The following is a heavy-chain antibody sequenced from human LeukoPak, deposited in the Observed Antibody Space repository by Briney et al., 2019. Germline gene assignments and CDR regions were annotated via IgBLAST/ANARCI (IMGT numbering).Heavy chain of an antibody. D-gene: IGHD6-13*01. CDR1: GYTFTDYY. CDR2: INPNSGGT. Sequence: GASVKVSCKAPGYTFTDYYMHWVRQAPGQGLEGMGCINPNSGGTDYAQKSQGRVTMTRDTSISTAYMELSSLTSDDTAIYYCARGRTPAGGRVLDGYWGQGTLVTVSS. CDR3: ARGRTPAGGRVLDGY. J-gene: IGHJ4*02. V-gene: IGHV1-2*02.